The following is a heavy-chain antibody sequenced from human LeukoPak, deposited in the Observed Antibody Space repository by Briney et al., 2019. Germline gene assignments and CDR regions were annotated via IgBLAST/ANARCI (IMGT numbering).Heavy chain of an antibody. CDR3: PKDQVLRLGELSLSGSDY. V-gene: IGHV3-23*01. D-gene: IGHD3-16*02. Sequence: PGGSLRLSCAASGFTFSSYAMSWVRQAPGKGLEWVSAISGSGGSTYYADSVKGRFTISRDNSKNTLYLQMNSLRAEDTAVYYCPKDQVLRLGELSLSGSDYWGQGTLVTVSS. CDR2: ISGSGGST. J-gene: IGHJ4*02. CDR1: GFTFSSYA.